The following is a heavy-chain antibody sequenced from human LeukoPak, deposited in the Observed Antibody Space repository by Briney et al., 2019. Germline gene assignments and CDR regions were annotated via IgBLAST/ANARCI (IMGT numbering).Heavy chain of an antibody. CDR3: AKKGSARRIPGDF. D-gene: IGHD2-2*01. J-gene: IGHJ4*02. Sequence: GGSLRLSCAASGFTFITYYMTWVRQAPGKGLEWVSSISGSGGDTYYADSVKGRFTISRDNSKNTLFLQMNSLRAEDTALYYCAKKGSARRIPGDFWGQGTLVTVSS. CDR1: GFTFITYY. V-gene: IGHV3-23*01. CDR2: ISGSGGDT.